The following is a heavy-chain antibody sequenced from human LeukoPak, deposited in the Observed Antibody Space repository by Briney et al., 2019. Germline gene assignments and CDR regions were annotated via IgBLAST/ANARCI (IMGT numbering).Heavy chain of an antibody. V-gene: IGHV4-4*07. J-gene: IGHJ3*02. Sequence: SETLSLTCTVSGGSISSYYWSWIRQPAGKGLEWIGRIYTSGSTHYNPPLKSRVAMSIDTSKNQFSLKLSSVTAADTAVYYCASTAYCSGGSCYSVAFDIWGQGTMVTVSS. CDR2: IYTSGST. CDR3: ASTAYCSGGSCYSVAFDI. D-gene: IGHD2-15*01. CDR1: GGSISSYY.